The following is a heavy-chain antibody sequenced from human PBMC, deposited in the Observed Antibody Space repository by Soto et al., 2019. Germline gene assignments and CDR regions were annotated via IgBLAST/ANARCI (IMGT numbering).Heavy chain of an antibody. CDR2: MNPNSGNT. V-gene: IGHV1-8*01. CDR1: GYTFTSYD. D-gene: IGHD3-3*01. Sequence: ASVKVSCKASGYTFTSYDIDWVRQATGQGLEWMGWMNPNSGNTGYAQKFQGRVTMTRNTSISTAYMELSSLRSEDTAVYYCASGRLPFGVVTKAYMDVWGKGTTVTVSS. CDR3: ASGRLPFGVVTKAYMDV. J-gene: IGHJ6*03.